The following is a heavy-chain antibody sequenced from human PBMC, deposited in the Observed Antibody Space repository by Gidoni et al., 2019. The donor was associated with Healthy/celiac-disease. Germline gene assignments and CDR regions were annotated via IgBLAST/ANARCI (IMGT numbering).Heavy chain of an antibody. CDR1: GYSISSGYY. J-gene: IGHJ4*02. CDR3: ARQVGAITLDLNPDY. CDR2: IYHSGST. V-gene: IGHV4-38-2*02. D-gene: IGHD1-26*01. Sequence: QVQLPESGPGLVKPSEPLSLPCTVSGYSISSGYYWGWIRQPPGKGLEWIGSIYHSGSTYSNPSLKSRVTISVDTSKNQFSLKLSSVTAADTAVYYCARQVGAITLDLNPDYWGQGTLVTVSS.